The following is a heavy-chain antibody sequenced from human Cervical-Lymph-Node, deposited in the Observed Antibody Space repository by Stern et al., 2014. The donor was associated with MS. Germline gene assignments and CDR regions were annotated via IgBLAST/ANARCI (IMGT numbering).Heavy chain of an antibody. V-gene: IGHV5-51*01. J-gene: IGHJ4*02. CDR2: IFPSDSET. CDR3: GREVAVTAGLIGF. Sequence: EVQLVQSGAEVKKPGESLKIACKGSGYSFSSYWIAWVRQMPGKGLEWMGMIFPSDSETRYSPSFEGHVTISVDKSTSTAYLHWSSLKASDTARYYCGREVAVTAGLIGFWGQGTQVIVS. CDR1: GYSFSSYW. D-gene: IGHD6-19*01.